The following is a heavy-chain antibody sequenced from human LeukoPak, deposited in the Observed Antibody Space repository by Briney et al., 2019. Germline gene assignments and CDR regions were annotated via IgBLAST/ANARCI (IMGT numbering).Heavy chain of an antibody. CDR2: IKRKTDGGPT. CDR3: TTEPGSYYEKHFEF. J-gene: IGHJ4*02. D-gene: IGHD1-26*01. CDR1: GFTFSNAW. Sequence: GWSLRLSRAASGFTFSNAWLRWVGQAPGRGLEWVGRIKRKTDGGPTDYAAPVKGRFTISRDDSKNTLYLQMNSLKTEDTGVYYCTTEPGSYYEKHFEFWGQGTLVTVSS. V-gene: IGHV3-15*01.